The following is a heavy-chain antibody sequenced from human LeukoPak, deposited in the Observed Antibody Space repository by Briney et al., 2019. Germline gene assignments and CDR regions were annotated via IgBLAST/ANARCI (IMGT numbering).Heavy chain of an antibody. V-gene: IGHV3-30*03. CDR2: IAADGGVK. Sequence: GTSLRLSCLASAFTFSDHGMDWVRQAPGKGLVWVAVIAADGGVKHYADSVKGRFTLSRDNSKDTLFLQMNSLSVEDTAVYYCAREATWGQWYFDHWGQGTPVTVSS. CDR1: AFTFSDHG. CDR3: AREATWGQWYFDH. J-gene: IGHJ4*02. D-gene: IGHD6-19*01.